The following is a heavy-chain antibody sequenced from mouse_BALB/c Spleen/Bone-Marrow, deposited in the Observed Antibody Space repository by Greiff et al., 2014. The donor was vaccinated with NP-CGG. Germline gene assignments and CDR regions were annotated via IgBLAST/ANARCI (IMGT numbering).Heavy chain of an antibody. Sequence: VQLQQSGAELVKPGASVKLSCKASGYTFTSYWMHWVKQRPGQGLEWIGEINPSNGRTNYNEKFKSKATLTVDKSSSTAYMQLSSLTSEDSAVYYCARTYSDYWGQGTTLTVSS. CDR2: INPSNGRT. V-gene: IGHV1S81*02. CDR3: ARTYSDY. CDR1: GYTFTSYW. J-gene: IGHJ2*01.